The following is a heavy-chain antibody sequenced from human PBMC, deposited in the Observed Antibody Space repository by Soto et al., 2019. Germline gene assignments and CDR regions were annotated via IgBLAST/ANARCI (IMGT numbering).Heavy chain of an antibody. D-gene: IGHD2-21*02. V-gene: IGHV3-23*01. CDR2: ISGSGGTT. Sequence: PGGSLRLSCAASGFTFSTYAMSWVRQAPGKGLEWVSAISGSGGTTNYADSVRGRFTISRENSKNTLFLQMNSLRAEDTAVYYCASLGVGDWANYYYYYGMDVWGQGTTVTVSS. CDR1: GFTFSTYA. J-gene: IGHJ6*02. CDR3: ASLGVGDWANYYYYYGMDV.